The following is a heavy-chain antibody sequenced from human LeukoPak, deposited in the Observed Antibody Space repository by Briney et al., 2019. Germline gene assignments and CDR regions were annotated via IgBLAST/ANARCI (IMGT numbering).Heavy chain of an antibody. J-gene: IGHJ4*02. D-gene: IGHD5-18*01. CDR3: ARDGVDTAMVHY. V-gene: IGHV3-21*01. CDR1: GFTFSSYI. Sequence: PGGSLRLSCAASGFTFSSYIMNWVRQAPGKGLEWVSSISSSSSYIYYADSVKGRFTISRDNAKNSLYLQMNSLRAEDTAVYYCARDGVDTAMVHYWGQGTLVTVSS. CDR2: ISSSSSYI.